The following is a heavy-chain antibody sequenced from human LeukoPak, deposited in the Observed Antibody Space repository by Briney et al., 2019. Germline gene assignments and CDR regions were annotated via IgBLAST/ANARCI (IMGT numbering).Heavy chain of an antibody. CDR1: GGSISSGDYY. CDR2: IYYSGST. D-gene: IGHD3-10*01. Sequence: SETLSLTCTVSGGSISSGDYYWSWIRQPPGEGLEWIGYIYYSGSTYYNPSLKSRVTISVDTSKSQFSLKLSSVTAADTAVYYCAREDTMVRGADVWGQGTTVTVSS. V-gene: IGHV4-30-4*01. CDR3: AREDTMVRGADV. J-gene: IGHJ6*02.